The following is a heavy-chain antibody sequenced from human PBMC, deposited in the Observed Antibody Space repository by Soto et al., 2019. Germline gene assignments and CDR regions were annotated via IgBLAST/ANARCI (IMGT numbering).Heavy chain of an antibody. Sequence: QVQVVESGGGVVQPGRSLRLSCAASGFTFSRYAIHWVRQAPGKVREWVAVISRDGTNKYYVDSVKGRFTISRDNSRNTLSLQMNSLRHEDAAVYYCARSRSRAVADSFDFWGQGTLVPVSS. CDR2: ISRDGTNK. V-gene: IGHV3-30*04. J-gene: IGHJ4*02. CDR3: ARSRSRAVADSFDF. D-gene: IGHD3-10*01. CDR1: GFTFSRYA.